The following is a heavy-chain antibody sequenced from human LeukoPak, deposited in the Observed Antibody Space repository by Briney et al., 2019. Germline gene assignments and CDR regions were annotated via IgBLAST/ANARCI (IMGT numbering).Heavy chain of an antibody. CDR1: GGSISSGSYY. J-gene: IGHJ4*02. CDR3: ASTNVLLWFGELSKTAYFDY. D-gene: IGHD3-10*01. V-gene: IGHV4-61*02. CDR2: LYTSGST. Sequence: SQTLSLTCTVSGGSISSGSYYWSWIRQPAGKGLEWIGRLYTSGSTNYNPSLKSRVTISVDTSKNQFSLKLSSVTAADTAVYYCASTNVLLWFGELSKTAYFDYWGQGTLVTVSS.